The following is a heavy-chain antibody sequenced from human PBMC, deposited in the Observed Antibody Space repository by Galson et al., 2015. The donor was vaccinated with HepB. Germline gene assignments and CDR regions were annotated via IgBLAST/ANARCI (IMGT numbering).Heavy chain of an antibody. V-gene: IGHV1-24*01. J-gene: IGHJ3*01. CDR2: LVPENGDT. CDR1: GYNLIELS. D-gene: IGHD3-9*01. Sequence: SVKVSCKASGYNLIELSIHWVRQAPGKGLEWMGNLVPENGDTLLAQKFEGRVRMTEDTSSDTTYMELSSLRSEDMGVYFCATYLGSTGFDFWGQGTMVTVSS. CDR3: ATYLGSTGFDF.